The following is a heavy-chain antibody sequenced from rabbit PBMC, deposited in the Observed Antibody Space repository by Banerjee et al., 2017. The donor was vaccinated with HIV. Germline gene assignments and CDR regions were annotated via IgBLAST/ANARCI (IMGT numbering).Heavy chain of an antibody. D-gene: IGHD4-1*01. CDR2: IYNGDGGT. CDR1: GFDISSYR. CDR3: ARDLAGVIGWNFGL. V-gene: IGHV1S47*01. Sequence: QEQLLESGGGLVQPEGSLTLTCKASGFDISSYRMCWVRQAPGKRPEWIACIYNGDGGTYYASWVNGQFTISKTSSTTVTLQMTSLTAADTATHFCARDLAGVIGWNFGLWGQGTLVTVS. J-gene: IGHJ4*01.